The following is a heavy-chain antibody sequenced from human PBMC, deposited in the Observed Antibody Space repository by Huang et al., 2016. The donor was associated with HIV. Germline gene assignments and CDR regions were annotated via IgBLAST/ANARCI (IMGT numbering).Heavy chain of an antibody. CDR3: ATKTAGMDI. CDR2: IKQDETEK. Sequence: VESGGRSVQPGGSIRLSCVGSTFTFGAYWMSGVRQPPGKGLEWGANIKQDETEKYYVDAVKGRFNISRDNAKKVLFLEMDALRVEDTAIYFCATKTAGMDIWGQGTTVIVSS. J-gene: IGHJ6*02. V-gene: IGHV3-7*01. CDR1: TFTFGAYW.